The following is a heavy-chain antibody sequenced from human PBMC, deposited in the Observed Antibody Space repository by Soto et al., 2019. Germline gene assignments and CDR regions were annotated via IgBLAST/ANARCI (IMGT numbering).Heavy chain of an antibody. D-gene: IGHD2-15*01. Sequence: GGSLRLSCAASEFTVSSNYMSWVRQAPGKGLEWVSIIYSAGSTYYADSVKGRFTISRDNSKNTLFLQMNSLRNEDTAVYYCARYCSGGSCYSNYAFDIWGQGPMVTV. CDR1: EFTVSSNY. CDR2: IYSAGST. CDR3: ARYCSGGSCYSNYAFDI. J-gene: IGHJ3*02. V-gene: IGHV3-53*01.